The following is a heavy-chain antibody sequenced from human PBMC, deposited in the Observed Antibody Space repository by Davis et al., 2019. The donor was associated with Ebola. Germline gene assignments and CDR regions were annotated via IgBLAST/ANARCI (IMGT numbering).Heavy chain of an antibody. Sequence: ASVKVSCKAAGYTFSSYAIPWVRQAPGQGLEWMGWISAYNGNTNYAEKLQGRVTMTTDTSTIIAYIELRSLSSDDTAVYYCAREEIVVVVAATGYYYGMDVWGKGTTVTVSS. CDR1: GYTFSSYA. CDR3: AREEIVVVVAATGYYYGMDV. V-gene: IGHV1-18*01. D-gene: IGHD2-15*01. J-gene: IGHJ6*04. CDR2: ISAYNGNT.